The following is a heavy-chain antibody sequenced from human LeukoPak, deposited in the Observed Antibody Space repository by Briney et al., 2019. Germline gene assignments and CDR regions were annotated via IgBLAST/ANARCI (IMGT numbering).Heavy chain of an antibody. CDR3: AKWMSRVQAFDI. D-gene: IGHD2-2*03. CDR1: GFTFSTYD. CDR2: IGGGGGAI. V-gene: IGHV3-23*01. Sequence: GGSLRLSCAASGFTFSTYDMSWVRQAPGKGLQWVACIGGGGGAIYYADSVKGRFTISRDNSKSTLYLQMNSLRADDTAIYYCAKWMSRVQAFDIWGQGTMVTVS. J-gene: IGHJ3*02.